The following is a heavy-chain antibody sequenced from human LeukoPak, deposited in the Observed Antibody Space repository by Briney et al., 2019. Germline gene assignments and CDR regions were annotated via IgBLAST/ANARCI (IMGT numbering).Heavy chain of an antibody. J-gene: IGHJ4*02. CDR1: GFTFSSYA. CDR3: AKDRMYSSGWTNDY. CDR2: ISGNGGST. V-gene: IGHV3-23*01. Sequence: PGGSLRLSCAASGFTFSSYAMNWVRQAPGKGLEWVSAISGNGGSTYYADSVKGRFTLSRDNSKNTVSLQMNSLRAEDTAIYYCAKDRMYSSGWTNDYWGQGTLVTVSS. D-gene: IGHD6-19*01.